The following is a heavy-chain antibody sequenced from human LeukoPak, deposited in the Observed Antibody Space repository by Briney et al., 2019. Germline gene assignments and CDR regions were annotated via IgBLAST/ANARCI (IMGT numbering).Heavy chain of an antibody. CDR2: IFGSGGSP. J-gene: IGHJ4*02. Sequence: GGSLRLSCEASGFTFGSHAMYWVRQAPGKGLEWVAGIFGSGGSPHYADPVKGRFTISRGNSRNTVYLQINSLRAEDTAVYYCGKTTVGYSSGQKPAWPVDYWGQGTLVTVSS. CDR3: GKTTVGYSSGQKPAWPVDY. D-gene: IGHD5-18*01. CDR1: GFTFGSHA. V-gene: IGHV3-23*01.